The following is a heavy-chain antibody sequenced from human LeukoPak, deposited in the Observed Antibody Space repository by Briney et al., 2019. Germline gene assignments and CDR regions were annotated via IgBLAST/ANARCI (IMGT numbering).Heavy chain of an antibody. V-gene: IGHV3-30*07. CDR2: ISYDGSNK. J-gene: IGHJ3*02. Sequence: GGSLRLSCAVSGFTFSSYAMHWVRQAPGKGLEWVAVISYDGSNKYDADSVKGRFTISRDNSKNTLYLRMNSLRAEDTAVYYCAKDYYSSGGTRAFDIWGQGTMVTVSS. CDR3: AKDYYSSGGTRAFDI. D-gene: IGHD6-19*01. CDR1: GFTFSSYA.